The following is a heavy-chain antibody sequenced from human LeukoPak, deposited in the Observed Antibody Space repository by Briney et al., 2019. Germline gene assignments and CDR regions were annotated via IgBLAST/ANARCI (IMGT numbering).Heavy chain of an antibody. CDR1: GYSISSGYY. Sequence: PSETLSLTCTVSGYSISSGYYWGWIRQPPGKGLEWIGSIYHSGSTYYNPSLKSRVTISVDTSKDQFSLKLSSVTAADTAVYYCAREANYGGMDVWGKGTTVTVSS. CDR3: AREANYGGMDV. CDR2: IYHSGST. J-gene: IGHJ6*04. D-gene: IGHD3-16*01. V-gene: IGHV4-38-2*02.